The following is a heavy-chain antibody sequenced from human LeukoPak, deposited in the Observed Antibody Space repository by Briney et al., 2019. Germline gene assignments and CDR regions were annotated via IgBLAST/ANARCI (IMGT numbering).Heavy chain of an antibody. V-gene: IGHV4-34*01. CDR2: INDSGST. J-gene: IGHJ4*02. Sequence: SETLSLTCAVYGGSFSGYYWNWIRQPPGKGLEWIGEINDSGSTKYNPSLKSRVTISVDTSKNQFSLKLSSVTAADTAVYFCARVEYSSGYYRYYFDYWGQGTLVTVSS. CDR1: GGSFSGYY. D-gene: IGHD6-19*01. CDR3: ARVEYSSGYYRYYFDY.